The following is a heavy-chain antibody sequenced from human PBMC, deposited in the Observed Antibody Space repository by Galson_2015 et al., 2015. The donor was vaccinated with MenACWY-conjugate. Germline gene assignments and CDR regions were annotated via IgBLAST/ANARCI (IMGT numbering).Heavy chain of an antibody. CDR2: ISPGDSET. D-gene: IGHD1-26*01. V-gene: IGHV5-51*01. Sequence: QSGAEVKKPGESLKISCKGSGYTFTTYWIGWVRQLPGKGLEWMGLISPGDSETRYSPAFQGQVTISADKSISTAYVQWSSLKASDTAMYYCARHPPGGRGMDVWGRGTTVTVSS. CDR3: ARHPPGGRGMDV. CDR1: GYTFTTYW. J-gene: IGHJ6*02.